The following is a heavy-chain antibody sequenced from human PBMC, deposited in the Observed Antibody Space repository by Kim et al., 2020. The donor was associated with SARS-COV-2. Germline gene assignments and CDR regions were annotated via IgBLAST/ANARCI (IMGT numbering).Heavy chain of an antibody. CDR1: GYTFTSYG. Sequence: ASVKVSCKASGYTFTSYGISWVRQAPGQGLEWMGWISAYNGNTNYAQKLQGRVTMTTDTSTSTAYMELRSLRSDDTAVYYCARDWKGGWYFGGYYYYGMDVWGQGTTVTVSS. D-gene: IGHD6-19*01. V-gene: IGHV1-18*04. J-gene: IGHJ6*02. CDR3: ARDWKGGWYFGGYYYYGMDV. CDR2: ISAYNGNT.